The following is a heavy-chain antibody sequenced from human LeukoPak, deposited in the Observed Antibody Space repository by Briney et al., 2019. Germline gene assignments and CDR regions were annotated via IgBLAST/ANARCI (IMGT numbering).Heavy chain of an antibody. J-gene: IGHJ4*02. D-gene: IGHD1-1*01. V-gene: IGHV3-74*01. Sequence: GGSLRLSCVASGFTFNNDWMHWVRQGPGKGLEWVSRINYKGRDTSYADSVKGRFAISRDNAKNTLYLHMNNLRAEDTAVYYCPRAPEQGTCDYWGRGTLVSVSS. CDR3: PRAPEQGTCDY. CDR1: GFTFNNDW. CDR2: INYKGRDT.